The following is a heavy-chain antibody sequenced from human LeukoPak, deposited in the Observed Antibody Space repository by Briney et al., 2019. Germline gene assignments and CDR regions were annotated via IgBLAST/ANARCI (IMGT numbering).Heavy chain of an antibody. J-gene: IGHJ6*03. CDR1: GYSFTSYW. Sequence: GEALKISSKGSGYSFTSYWIGWVRPMPGKGLEWMGIIYPGDSDTRYSPSFQGQVTISADKSISTAYLQWSSLKASDTAMYYCARHGSSGWTYYYYYYMDVWGKGTTVTVSS. D-gene: IGHD6-19*01. V-gene: IGHV5-51*01. CDR2: IYPGDSDT. CDR3: ARHGSSGWTYYYYYYMDV.